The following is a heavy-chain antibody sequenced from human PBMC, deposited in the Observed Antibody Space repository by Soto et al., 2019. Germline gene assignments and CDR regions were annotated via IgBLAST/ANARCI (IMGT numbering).Heavy chain of an antibody. CDR3: AREGAGVAVAATGGSFDI. Sequence: PGGSLRLSCAASGFTFTSYVMHWVRQAPGKGLEWVAVISYDGSFKYYADSVKGRFTISRDDSKNTLYLQMNSLRAEDTAVYYFAREGAGVAVAATGGSFDIWGQGTMVTVSS. V-gene: IGHV3-30*14. CDR2: ISYDGSFK. D-gene: IGHD6-19*01. J-gene: IGHJ3*02. CDR1: GFTFTSYV.